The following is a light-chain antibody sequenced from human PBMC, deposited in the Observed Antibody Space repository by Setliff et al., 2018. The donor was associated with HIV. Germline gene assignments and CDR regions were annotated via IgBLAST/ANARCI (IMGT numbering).Light chain of an antibody. J-gene: IGLJ3*02. CDR2: DVS. CDR3: CSYAGTYTSYWI. CDR1: SSDVGAYNY. Sequence: QSALTQPRSVSGSPGQSVTISCTGTSSDVGAYNYVSWYQQHPGKAPKLMIYDVSNRPSGVPDRLSGSKSGNTASLTISGLQAEDEADYYCCSYAGTYTSYWIFGGGTKVTVL. V-gene: IGLV2-11*01.